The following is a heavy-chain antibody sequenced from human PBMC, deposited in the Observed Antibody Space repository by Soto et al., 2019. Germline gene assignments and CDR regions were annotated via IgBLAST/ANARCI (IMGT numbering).Heavy chain of an antibody. CDR1: GGSFSGYY. CDR3: ARGPPKGELDY. V-gene: IGHV4-34*01. J-gene: IGHJ4*02. Sequence: QVQLQQWGAGLLKPSETLSLTCAVYGGSFSGYYWSWIRQPPGKGLEWIGEINHSGSTNYNPSLKSRGTISVDTSKNQFSLKLSSVTAADTAVYYCARGPPKGELDYWGQGTLVTVSS. CDR2: INHSGST. D-gene: IGHD1-1*01.